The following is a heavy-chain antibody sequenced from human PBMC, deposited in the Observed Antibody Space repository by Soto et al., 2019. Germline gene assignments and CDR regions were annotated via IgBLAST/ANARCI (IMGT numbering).Heavy chain of an antibody. J-gene: IGHJ4*02. CDR3: ARAGSILTGYQYYFDY. D-gene: IGHD3-9*01. Sequence: ASVKVSCKASGYTFTGYYMHWVRQAPGQGLEWMGWINPNSGGTNYAQKFQGWVTMTRDTSISTAYMELSRLRSDDTAVYYCARAGSILTGYQYYFDYWGQGTLVTVSS. CDR1: GYTFTGYY. V-gene: IGHV1-2*04. CDR2: INPNSGGT.